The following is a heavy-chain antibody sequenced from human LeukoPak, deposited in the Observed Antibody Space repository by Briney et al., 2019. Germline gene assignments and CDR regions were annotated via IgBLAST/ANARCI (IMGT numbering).Heavy chain of an antibody. V-gene: IGHV3-30*18. CDR2: ISYDGSNK. Sequence: GGSPRLSCAASGFTFSSYGMHWVRQAPGKGLEWVAVISYDGSNKYYTDSVKGRFTISRDNSKNTLYLQMNSLRAEDTAVYYCAKEGQGFTDILTGYYRGDYWGQGTLVTVSS. CDR3: AKEGQGFTDILTGYYRGDY. J-gene: IGHJ4*02. CDR1: GFTFSSYG. D-gene: IGHD3-9*01.